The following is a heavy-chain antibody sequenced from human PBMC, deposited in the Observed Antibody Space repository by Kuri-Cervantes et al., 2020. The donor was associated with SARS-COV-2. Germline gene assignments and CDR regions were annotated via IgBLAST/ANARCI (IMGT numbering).Heavy chain of an antibody. D-gene: IGHD3-10*01. V-gene: IGHV3-30*18. J-gene: IGHJ4*02. CDR2: ISYDGGNK. Sequence: GESLKISCAASGFSFSSYSMNWVRQAPGKGLEWVAVISYDGGNKYYADSVKGRFTISRDNSKSTLYLQMDFLRAEDTAVYYCAKAPNYYGSGGENYWGQGTLVTVSS. CDR1: GFSFSSYS. CDR3: AKAPNYYGSGGENY.